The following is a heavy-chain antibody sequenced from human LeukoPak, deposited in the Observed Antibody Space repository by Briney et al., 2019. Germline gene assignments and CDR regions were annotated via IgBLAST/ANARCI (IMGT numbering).Heavy chain of an antibody. Sequence: NSSETLSLTCTVSGGSISSYYWSWIRQPAGKGLEWIGRIYSSGSTNYNSSLKSRVTMSVDTSKNQFSLKLSSVTAADTAVYYCARISSSWTYFDYWGQGTLVTVSS. CDR2: IYSSGST. D-gene: IGHD6-13*01. CDR1: GGSISSYY. V-gene: IGHV4-4*07. CDR3: ARISSSWTYFDY. J-gene: IGHJ4*02.